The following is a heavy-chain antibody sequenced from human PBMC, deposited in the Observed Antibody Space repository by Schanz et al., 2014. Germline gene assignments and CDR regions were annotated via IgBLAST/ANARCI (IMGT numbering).Heavy chain of an antibody. CDR3: AKDPSHGDYDYYFDY. CDR1: GFTFSSYA. J-gene: IGHJ4*02. V-gene: IGHV3-48*04. CDR2: ICSSGNTI. Sequence: EVRLVESGGGLVQPGGSLRLSCEASGFTFSSYAMSWVRQAPGKGLEWVSYICSSGNTIYYADSVKGRFTISRDNAKNSLYLQMNSLRAEDTAVYYCAKDPSHGDYDYYFDYWGQGTLVTVSS. D-gene: IGHD3-22*01.